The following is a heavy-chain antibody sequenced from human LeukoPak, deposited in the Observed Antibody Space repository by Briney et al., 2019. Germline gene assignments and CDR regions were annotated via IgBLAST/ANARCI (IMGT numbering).Heavy chain of an antibody. CDR1: GFTFSAYY. V-gene: IGHV3-11*05. Sequence: GGTLRLSCAASGFTFSAYYMSWIRQAPGNGLEGVSYISSSSSYKNYADSVKGRFTISRDNAKNSLYLQMNSLRAEDTAVYYCARGDILTGRRYYYYGMDVWGQGTTVTVSS. J-gene: IGHJ6*02. CDR3: ARGDILTGRRYYYYGMDV. CDR2: ISSSSSYK. D-gene: IGHD3-9*01.